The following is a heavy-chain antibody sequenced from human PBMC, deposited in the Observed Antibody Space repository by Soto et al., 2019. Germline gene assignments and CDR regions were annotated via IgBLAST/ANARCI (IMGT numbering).Heavy chain of an antibody. D-gene: IGHD5-18*01. CDR1: GGTFSSYA. CDR2: IIPICGTA. V-gene: IGHV1-69*06. Sequence: QVQLVQSGAEVKKPGSSVKVSCKASGGTFSSYAISWVRQAPGQGLEWMGGIIPICGTANYAQKFEGRVTIPADNAKNTAYREQSRMRCEETAVYYCEGEAYSYGAFDYWGQGTLVTVSS. CDR3: EGEAYSYGAFDY. J-gene: IGHJ4*02.